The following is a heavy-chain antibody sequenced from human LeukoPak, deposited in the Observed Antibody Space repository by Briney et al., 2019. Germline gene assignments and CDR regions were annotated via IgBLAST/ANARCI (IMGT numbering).Heavy chain of an antibody. CDR1: GFTFSSYS. CDR3: ARGRDWSDYFDY. CDR2: ISSSSSYI. Sequence: TGGSLRLSCAASGFTFSSYSMNWVRQAPGKGLEWVSSISSSSSYIYYADSVKGRFTISRDNAKNSLYLQMNSLRAEDAAVYYCARGRDWSDYFDYWGQGTLVTVSS. D-gene: IGHD3/OR15-3a*01. J-gene: IGHJ4*02. V-gene: IGHV3-21*01.